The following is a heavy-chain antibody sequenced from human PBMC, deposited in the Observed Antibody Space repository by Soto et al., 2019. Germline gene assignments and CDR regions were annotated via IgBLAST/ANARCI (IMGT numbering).Heavy chain of an antibody. CDR3: ARAPGGPGIAEY. D-gene: IGHD6-13*01. Sequence: QVQLVQSGAEEKKPGASVKVSCKASGYTFTSYAMHWVRQAPGQRLEWMGWINAGNGNTKYSQKFQGRVTITRDTSASTAFMELSSLRSEDTAVYYCARAPGGPGIAEYWGQGTLVTVSS. V-gene: IGHV1-3*05. CDR2: INAGNGNT. CDR1: GYTFTSYA. J-gene: IGHJ4*02.